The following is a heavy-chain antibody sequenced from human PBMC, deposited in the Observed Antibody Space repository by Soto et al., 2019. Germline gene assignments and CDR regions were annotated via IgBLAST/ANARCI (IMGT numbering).Heavy chain of an antibody. CDR3: ERRPGRHGYKRHFDY. Sequence: SGTLSLTCAVSGGSISSSNWWSWVRQPPGKGLEWIGEIYHSGSTNYNPSLKSRVTISVDKSKNQFSLKLSSVTAADTAVYSCERRPGRHGYKRHFDYWCQGALGTLSS. D-gene: IGHD5-12*01. V-gene: IGHV4-4*02. CDR1: GGSISSSNW. CDR2: IYHSGST. J-gene: IGHJ4*02.